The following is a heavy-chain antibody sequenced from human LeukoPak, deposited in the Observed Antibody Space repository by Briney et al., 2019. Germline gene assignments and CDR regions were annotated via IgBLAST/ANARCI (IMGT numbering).Heavy chain of an antibody. CDR3: AGTYCSSSTCYPYPDTGDY. CDR1: GYTFIGYY. Sequence: ASVKVSCKASGYTFIGYYIHWVRQAPGQGLEWMGWINPNSGGTNYAQKFQGRVTMTSDTSIRTAYMELSRLTSDDRAVYYCAGTYCSSSTCYPYPDTGDYWGQGTLVTVSS. J-gene: IGHJ4*02. CDR2: INPNSGGT. D-gene: IGHD2-2*01. V-gene: IGHV1-2*02.